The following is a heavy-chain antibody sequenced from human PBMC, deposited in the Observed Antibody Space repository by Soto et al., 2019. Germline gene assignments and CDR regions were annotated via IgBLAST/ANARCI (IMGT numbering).Heavy chain of an antibody. CDR3: ASGRDWLIPYYFDD. Sequence: PSETLSLLGTVSVGSRSTYCCGWIRQSPGKGLEWIGYIYYNGNTNYNPSLKSRVTISVDTSKNQFSLKVTSVTAADTAVYFCASGRDWLIPYYFDDWGQGTLVTVSS. V-gene: IGHV4-59*01. CDR1: VGSRSTYC. CDR2: IYYNGNT. D-gene: IGHD3-9*01. J-gene: IGHJ4*02.